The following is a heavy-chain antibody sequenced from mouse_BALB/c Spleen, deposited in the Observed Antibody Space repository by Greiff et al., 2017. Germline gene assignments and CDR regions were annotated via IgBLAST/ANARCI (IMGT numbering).Heavy chain of an antibody. CDR1: GFSLTSYG. CDR2: IWSGGST. CDR3: ARPFYYGNYEGAMDY. V-gene: IGHV2-2*02. Sequence: VQLQQSGPGLVQPSQSLSITCTVSGFSLTSYGVHWVRQSPGKGLEWLGVIWSGGSTDYNTAFISRLSISKDNSKSQVFFKMNSLQANDTAIYYCARPFYYGNYEGAMDYWGQGTSVTVSS. D-gene: IGHD2-1*01. J-gene: IGHJ4*01.